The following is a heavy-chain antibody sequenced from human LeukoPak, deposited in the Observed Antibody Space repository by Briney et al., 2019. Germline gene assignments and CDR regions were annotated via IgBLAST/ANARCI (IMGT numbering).Heavy chain of an antibody. CDR3: ATAPILRGEGGEHYKYGMDV. Sequence: PSETLSLTCAVSVGSISSGNWWSWARQSPGKGLEWIGEIYHNGTPNYNPSLKSRVTISADTFKNHFSLKLTSVTAADTAVYYCATAPILRGEGGEHYKYGMDVWGQGTTVIVSS. V-gene: IGHV4-4*02. CDR1: VGSISSGNW. D-gene: IGHD2-2*02. CDR2: IYHNGTP. J-gene: IGHJ6*02.